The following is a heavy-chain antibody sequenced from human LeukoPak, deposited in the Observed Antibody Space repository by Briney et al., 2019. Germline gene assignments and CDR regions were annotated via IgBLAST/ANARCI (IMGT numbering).Heavy chain of an antibody. J-gene: IGHJ6*02. Sequence: SETLSLTCTVSGGSISSYYWSWIRQPAGKGLEWIGRIYTSGSTNYNPSLKSRVTISVDTSKNQFSLKLSSVTAADTAVYYCARAGGWLADYYYYGMDVWGQGTTVTVSS. CDR1: GGSISSYY. CDR2: IYTSGST. V-gene: IGHV4-4*07. D-gene: IGHD6-19*01. CDR3: ARAGGWLADYYYYGMDV.